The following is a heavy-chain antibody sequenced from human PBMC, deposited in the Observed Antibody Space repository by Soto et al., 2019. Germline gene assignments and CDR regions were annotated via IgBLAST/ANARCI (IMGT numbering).Heavy chain of an antibody. V-gene: IGHV5-10-1*01. D-gene: IGHD3-3*01. J-gene: IGHJ3*02. Sequence: PGESLKISCKGSGYSFTSYWISWVRQMPGKGLEWMGRIDPSDSYTNYSPSFQGHVTISADKSISTAYLQWSSLKASDTAMYYCAGPPRRDERWPFGVVSAFDIWGQGTMVTVSS. CDR3: AGPPRRDERWPFGVVSAFDI. CDR1: GYSFTSYW. CDR2: IDPSDSYT.